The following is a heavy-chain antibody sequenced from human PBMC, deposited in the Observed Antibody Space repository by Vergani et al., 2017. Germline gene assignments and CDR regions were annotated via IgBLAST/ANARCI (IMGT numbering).Heavy chain of an antibody. V-gene: IGHV3-48*01. Sequence: EVQLVESGGGLVQPGGSLRLSCAASGFTFSSYSMNWVRQAPGKGLEWVSYISSSSSTIYYADSVNGRFTISRDKAKNSLYLQMNSLRAEDTAVYYCARGGSGSYSPYYYYYGMDVWGQGTTVTVSS. J-gene: IGHJ6*02. CDR2: ISSSSSTI. CDR3: ARGGSGSYSPYYYYYGMDV. D-gene: IGHD3-10*01. CDR1: GFTFSSYS.